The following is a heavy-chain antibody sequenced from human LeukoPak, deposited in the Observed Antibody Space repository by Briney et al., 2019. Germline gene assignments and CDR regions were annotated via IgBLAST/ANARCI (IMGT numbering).Heavy chain of an antibody. D-gene: IGHD6-6*01. CDR2: ISDTGKNT. CDR1: GFTCNSYA. CDR3: AKRVPYSSSSVYFDF. V-gene: IGHV3-23*01. Sequence: GGSLRLSCVASGFTCNSYAMNWVRQAPGKGLEWVSSISDTGKNTYYADSAKGRFTISRDNSKNTLYLQMNSLRADDTAVYYCAKRVPYSSSSVYFDFWGLGTLVTVSS. J-gene: IGHJ4*02.